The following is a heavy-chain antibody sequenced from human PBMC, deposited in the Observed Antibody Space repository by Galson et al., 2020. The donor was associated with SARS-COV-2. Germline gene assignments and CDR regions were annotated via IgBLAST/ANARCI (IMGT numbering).Heavy chain of an antibody. CDR2: ISYDGSNK. J-gene: IGHJ4*02. Sequence: GESLKISCAASGFTLSSYAMHWVRQAPGKGLEWVAVISYDGSNKYYADSVKGRFTISRDNSKNTLYLQMNSLRAEDTAVYYCARPLGGSYRGGFDYWGQGTLVTVSS. CDR3: ARPLGGSYRGGFDY. D-gene: IGHD1-26*01. V-gene: IGHV3-30-3*01. CDR1: GFTLSSYA.